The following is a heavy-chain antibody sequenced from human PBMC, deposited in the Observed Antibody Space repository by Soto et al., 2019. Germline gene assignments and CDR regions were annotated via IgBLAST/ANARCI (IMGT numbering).Heavy chain of an antibody. Sequence: PSETLSLTCTVSGGSISSGDYYWSWIRQPPGKGLEWIGYIYHSGSTYYNPSLKSRVTISVDTSKNQFSLKLSSVTAADTAVYYCARVTVVRGVIITGNWFDPWGQGTLVTVSS. CDR1: GGSISSGDYY. D-gene: IGHD3-10*01. J-gene: IGHJ5*02. CDR3: ARVTVVRGVIITGNWFDP. V-gene: IGHV4-30-4*01. CDR2: IYHSGST.